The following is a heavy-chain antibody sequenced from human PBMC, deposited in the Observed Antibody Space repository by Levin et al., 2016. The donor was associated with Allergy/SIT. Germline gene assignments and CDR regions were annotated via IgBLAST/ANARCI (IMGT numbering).Heavy chain of an antibody. J-gene: IGHJ4*02. D-gene: IGHD1-14*01. CDR2: IYYSGST. Sequence: RQAPGKGLEWIGYIYYSGSTNYNPSLKSRVTISVDTSKNQFSLKLNSVTAADTAVYYCAGVAARRGFWGQGTLVTVSS. V-gene: IGHV4-34*01. CDR3: AGVAARRGF.